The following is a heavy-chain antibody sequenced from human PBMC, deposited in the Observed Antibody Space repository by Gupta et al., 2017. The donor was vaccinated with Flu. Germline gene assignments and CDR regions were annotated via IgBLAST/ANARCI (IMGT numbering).Heavy chain of an antibody. V-gene: IGHV4-39*02. Sequence: QLHLQESGPGLVKPSETLSLICSVSGASVGSNNYYWDGIRQPPGKGLEWIGSVYYTGSANYNPSLKSRVTMSVDTSKNHFSLKVTSVTAADTAIYYCASYTFVTYYYGSGNFDYRGQGARVTVAS. CDR2: VYYTGSA. CDR1: GASVGSNNYY. J-gene: IGHJ4*02. CDR3: ASYTFVTYYYGSGNFDY. D-gene: IGHD3-10*01.